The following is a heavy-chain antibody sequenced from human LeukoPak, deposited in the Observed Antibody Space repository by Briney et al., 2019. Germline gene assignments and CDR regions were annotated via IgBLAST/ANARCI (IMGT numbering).Heavy chain of an antibody. CDR3: AKDHGYCSGGSCYSVFNYFDY. D-gene: IGHD2-15*01. CDR2: IRYDGSNK. J-gene: IGHJ4*02. Sequence: PGGSLRLSCAASGFTFSSFGMHWVRQAPGKGLEWVAFIRYDGSNKYYADSVKGRFTISRDNSKNTLYLQMNSLRAEDTAVYYCAKDHGYCSGGSCYSVFNYFDYWGQGTLVTVSS. CDR1: GFTFSSFG. V-gene: IGHV3-30*02.